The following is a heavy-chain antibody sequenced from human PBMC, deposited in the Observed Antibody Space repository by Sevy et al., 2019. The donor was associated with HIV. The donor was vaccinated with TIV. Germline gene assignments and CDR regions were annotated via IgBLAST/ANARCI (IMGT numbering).Heavy chain of an antibody. CDR3: ARDSRTQNYDILTGYYMSYYYYYMDV. J-gene: IGHJ6*03. Sequence: KQSQTLSLTCTVSGGSISSYYWSWIRQPAGKGLEWIGRIYTSGSTNYNPSLKSRVTMSVDTSKNQFSLKLSSVTAADTAVYYCARDSRTQNYDILTGYYMSYYYYYMDVWGKGTTVTVSS. V-gene: IGHV4-4*07. D-gene: IGHD3-9*01. CDR1: GGSISSYY. CDR2: IYTSGST.